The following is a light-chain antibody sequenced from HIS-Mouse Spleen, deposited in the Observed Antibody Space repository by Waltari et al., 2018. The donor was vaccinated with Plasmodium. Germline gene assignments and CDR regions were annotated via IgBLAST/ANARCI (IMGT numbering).Light chain of an antibody. J-gene: IGLJ3*02. V-gene: IGLV3-10*01. Sequence: SYELTQPPSVSVSPGQTARITCSGDALPKKYAYWYKQKSGQAPVLVRYEDSKRPSGIPGRFSGSSSGTMATVTISGAQVEDEADYYCYSTDSSGNHRVFGGGTKLTVL. CDR2: EDS. CDR1: ALPKKY. CDR3: YSTDSSGNHRV.